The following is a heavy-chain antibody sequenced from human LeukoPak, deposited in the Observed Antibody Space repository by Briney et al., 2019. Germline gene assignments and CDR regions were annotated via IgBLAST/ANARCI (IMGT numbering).Heavy chain of an antibody. Sequence: GESLKISFKGSGYNFTSSWIGWVRQMPGKGLEWIGIIYPGDSDTRYSPSFQGQVTISADKSISTAYLRWSSLKASDTAMYYCARYEDSFYFHYWGQGTLVTVSS. V-gene: IGHV5-51*01. CDR1: GYNFTSSW. CDR2: IYPGDSDT. D-gene: IGHD3-16*01. J-gene: IGHJ4*02. CDR3: ARYEDSFYFHY.